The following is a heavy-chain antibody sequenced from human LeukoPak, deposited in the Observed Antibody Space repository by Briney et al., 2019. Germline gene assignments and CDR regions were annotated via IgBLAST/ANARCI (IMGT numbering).Heavy chain of an antibody. D-gene: IGHD6-19*01. Sequence: SETLSLTCTVSGGSISSASYYWSWIRQPAGKGLEWIGRIYISGSTNYNPSLKSRVTISVDTSKNQFSLKLSSVTAADTAVYYCARGPPNTQWLVLKGPFDYWGQGTLVTVSS. V-gene: IGHV4-61*02. CDR1: GGSISSASYY. J-gene: IGHJ4*02. CDR3: ARGPPNTQWLVLKGPFDY. CDR2: IYISGST.